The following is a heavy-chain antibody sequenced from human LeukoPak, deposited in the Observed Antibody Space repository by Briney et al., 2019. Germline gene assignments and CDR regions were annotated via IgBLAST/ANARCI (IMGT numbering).Heavy chain of an antibody. CDR3: ARAGYCSGGSCIRSFDP. J-gene: IGHJ5*02. Sequence: GGSLRLSCAASGFTFSSYSMNWVRQAPGKGLEWVSYITSSGSTIYYADSVKGRFTISRDNAKNSPSLQMNSLRAEDTAVYYCARAGYCSGGSCIRSFDPWGQGTLVTVSS. CDR1: GFTFSSYS. D-gene: IGHD2-15*01. CDR2: ITSSGSTI. V-gene: IGHV3-48*01.